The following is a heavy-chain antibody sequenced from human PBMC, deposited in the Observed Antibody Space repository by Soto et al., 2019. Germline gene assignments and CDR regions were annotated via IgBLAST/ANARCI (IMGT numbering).Heavy chain of an antibody. CDR3: AKGSGRFLEWLLSNWFDP. Sequence: EVQLLESGGGLVQPGGSLRLSCAASGFTFSSYAMSWVRQAPGKGLEWVSAISGSGGSTYYADSVKGRFTISRDNSKNTLYLQMNSLRAEDTAVYYCAKGSGRFLEWLLSNWFDPWGQGTLVTVSS. J-gene: IGHJ5*02. D-gene: IGHD3-3*01. CDR1: GFTFSSYA. CDR2: ISGSGGST. V-gene: IGHV3-23*01.